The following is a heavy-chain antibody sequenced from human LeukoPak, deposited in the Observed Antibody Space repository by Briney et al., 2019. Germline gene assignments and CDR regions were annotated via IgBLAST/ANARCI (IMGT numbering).Heavy chain of an antibody. Sequence: GGSLRLSCAASGFTFSNSDMNWVHQAPGKRLEWVSGVSWNGSRTHYADSVKGRFIISRDNSRNTLYLQTNSLRAEDTAVYYCARVYVDTAMGSDYWGQGTLVTVSS. CDR2: VSWNGSRT. D-gene: IGHD5-18*01. J-gene: IGHJ4*02. V-gene: IGHV3-35*01. CDR1: GFTFSNSD. CDR3: ARVYVDTAMGSDY.